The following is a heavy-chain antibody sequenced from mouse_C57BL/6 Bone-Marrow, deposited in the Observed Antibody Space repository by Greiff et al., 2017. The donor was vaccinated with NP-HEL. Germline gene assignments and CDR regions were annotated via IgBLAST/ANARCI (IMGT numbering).Heavy chain of an antibody. CDR2: INPSTGGT. Sequence: EVQLQQSGPELVKPGASVKISCKASGYSFTGYYMNWVKQSPEKSLEWIGEINPSTGGTTYNQKFKAQATLTVDKSSSTAYMQLKSLTSEDSAFYYCASTMVTTDAFAYWGQGTLVTVSA. V-gene: IGHV1-42*01. CDR1: GYSFTGYY. CDR3: ASTMVTTDAFAY. J-gene: IGHJ3*01. D-gene: IGHD2-2*01.